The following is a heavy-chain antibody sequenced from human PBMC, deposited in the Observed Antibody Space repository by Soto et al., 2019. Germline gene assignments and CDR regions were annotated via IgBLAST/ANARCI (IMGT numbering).Heavy chain of an antibody. CDR1: GGSISSSNW. D-gene: IGHD4-17*01. V-gene: IGHV4-4*02. CDR3: ARTFTVTTGENYYGMDV. J-gene: IGHJ6*02. CDR2: IYHSGST. Sequence: PSETLSLTCAVSGGSISSSNWWSWVRQPPGKGLEWIGEIYHSGSTYYNPSLKSRVTISVDTSKNQFSLKLSSVTAADTAVYYCARTFTVTTGENYYGMDVWGQGTTVTVS.